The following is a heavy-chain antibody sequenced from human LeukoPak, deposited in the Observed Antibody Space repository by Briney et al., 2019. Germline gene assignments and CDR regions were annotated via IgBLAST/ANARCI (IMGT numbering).Heavy chain of an antibody. CDR1: VGSISSYY. CDR2: IYTSGST. Sequence: SETLSLTCTVSVGSISSYYWYRIRQPAGKGLEWIGRIYTSGSTNYNSSLKSRVTMPVDTSKNQFSLRLSSVTAADTAVYYCARRGSGKAFDYWGQGTLVTVSS. D-gene: IGHD1-26*01. CDR3: ARRGSGKAFDY. J-gene: IGHJ4*02. V-gene: IGHV4-4*07.